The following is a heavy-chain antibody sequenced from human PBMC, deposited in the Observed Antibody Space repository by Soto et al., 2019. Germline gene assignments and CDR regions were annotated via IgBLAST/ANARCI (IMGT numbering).Heavy chain of an antibody. J-gene: IGHJ4*02. CDR2: VSATAGTT. D-gene: IGHD3-16*01. CDR3: AQDRLAGGFDY. V-gene: IGHV3-23*01. Sequence: GGFLRLSCAASGFTFSNYALSWVRQAPGKGLEWVSLVSATAGTTYYTDSVKGRFTISRDNSRNTVYLQMNSLRADDTAVYYCAQDRLAGGFDYWGQGTLVTVSS. CDR1: GFTFSNYA.